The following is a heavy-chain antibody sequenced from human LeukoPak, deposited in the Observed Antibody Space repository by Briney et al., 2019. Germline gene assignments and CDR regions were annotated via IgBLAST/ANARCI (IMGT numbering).Heavy chain of an antibody. V-gene: IGHV4-38-2*02. CDR1: GYSISSGYY. Sequence: SETLSLTCTGSGYSISSGYYWGWIRQPPGKGLEWIGSIYHSGSTYYNPSLKSRVTISVDTSKNQFSLKLSSVTAADTAVYYCARGFKSRSIAVAGTPFDYWGQGTLVPVSS. CDR2: IYHSGST. D-gene: IGHD6-19*01. J-gene: IGHJ4*02. CDR3: ARGFKSRSIAVAGTPFDY.